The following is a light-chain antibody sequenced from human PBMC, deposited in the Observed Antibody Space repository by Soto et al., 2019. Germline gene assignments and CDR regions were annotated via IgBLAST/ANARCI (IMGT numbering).Light chain of an antibody. J-gene: IGKJ2*01. CDR3: QQYNNWPYT. CDR1: QNVGSN. V-gene: IGKV3-15*01. CDR2: GTS. Sequence: EIVMTQSPVTLSVSPGERAALSCRASQNVGSNFAWYQQRPGQAPRVLIYGTSTRATGVPARFSGSGSGTDFTLTISSLQSEDFAVYYCQQYNNWPYTFGQGTRLEI.